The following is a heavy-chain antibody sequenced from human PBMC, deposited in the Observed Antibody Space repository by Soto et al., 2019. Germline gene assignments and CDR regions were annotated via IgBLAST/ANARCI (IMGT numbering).Heavy chain of an antibody. CDR2: ISSSSSTI. V-gene: IGHV3-48*01. Sequence: GGSLRLSCAASGFTFSSYSMNWVRQAPGKGLEWVSYISSSSSTIYYADSVKDRFTISRDNAKNSLYLQMNSLRAEDTAVYYCARRSFSSPEERAYYDFWSGYWTFDYWGQGTLVTVSS. D-gene: IGHD3-3*01. J-gene: IGHJ4*02. CDR1: GFTFSSYS. CDR3: ARRSFSSPEERAYYDFWSGYWTFDY.